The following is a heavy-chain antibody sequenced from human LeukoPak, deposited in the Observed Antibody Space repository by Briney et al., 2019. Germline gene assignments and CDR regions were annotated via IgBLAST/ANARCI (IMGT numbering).Heavy chain of an antibody. Sequence: ASVKVSCKASGGTFSSYAISWVRQAPGQGLEWMGGIIPIFGTANYAQKFQGRVTITADESTSTAYMELSSLRSEDTAVYYCARDKPGYSSYYDYWGQGTLVTVSS. V-gene: IGHV1-69*13. D-gene: IGHD5-12*01. CDR3: ARDKPGYSSYYDY. J-gene: IGHJ4*02. CDR2: IIPIFGTA. CDR1: GGTFSSYA.